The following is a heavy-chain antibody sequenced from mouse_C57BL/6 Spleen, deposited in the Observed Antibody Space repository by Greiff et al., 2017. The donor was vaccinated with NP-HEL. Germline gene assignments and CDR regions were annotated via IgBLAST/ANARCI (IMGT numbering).Heavy chain of an antibody. CDR3: ARYYYGSSYYYAMDY. V-gene: IGHV14-3*01. CDR2: IDPANGTT. Sequence: VQLQQSVAELVRPGASVKLSCTASGFNIKNTYMHWVKQRPEKGLEWIGRIDPANGTTKYAPKFQGKATITADTSSNTAYLQLSSLTSEDTAIYYCARYYYGSSYYYAMDYWGQGTSVTVSS. J-gene: IGHJ4*01. D-gene: IGHD1-1*01. CDR1: GFNIKNTY.